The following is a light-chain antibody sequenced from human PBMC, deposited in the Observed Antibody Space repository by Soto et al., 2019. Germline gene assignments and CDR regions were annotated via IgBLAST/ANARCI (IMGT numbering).Light chain of an antibody. Sequence: QSVLTQPASVSGSLGQSSTISCSGTSSDVGAYNYVSWYQQYPGKAPKLMIYHVTDRPSGVSNRFSGSKSGNTAPLTISGLQAEDEADYYCCSYTTSNTFVLGTGTKVTVL. CDR2: HVT. V-gene: IGLV2-14*01. CDR1: SSDVGAYNY. J-gene: IGLJ1*01. CDR3: CSYTTSNTFV.